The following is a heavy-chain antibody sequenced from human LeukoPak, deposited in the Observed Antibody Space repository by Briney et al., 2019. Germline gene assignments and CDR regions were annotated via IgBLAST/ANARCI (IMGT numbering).Heavy chain of an antibody. CDR1: GGSISSNDYS. CDR3: ARASDSSGYFQAFDI. CDR2: INYRGST. J-gene: IGHJ3*02. Sequence: PSETLSLTCTVSGGSISSNDYSWAWTRQPPGKGLGWIGHINYRGSTYSNPSLKSRVTISVDTSKNQFSLKLSSVTAADTAVYYCARASDSSGYFQAFDIWGQGTMVTVSS. D-gene: IGHD3-22*01. V-gene: IGHV4-39*07.